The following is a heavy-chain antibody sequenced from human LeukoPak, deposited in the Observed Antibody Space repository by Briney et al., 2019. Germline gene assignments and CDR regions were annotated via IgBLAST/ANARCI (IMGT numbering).Heavy chain of an antibody. CDR2: IYYSGST. CDR1: GGSSSSNY. J-gene: IGHJ6*03. V-gene: IGHV4-59*12. Sequence: SETLSLTCTVSGGSSSSNYWSSVRQPPGKRLEWIGDIYYSGSTNYNPSLKSRVTISVDTSKHQSCPKLSSVTAAATAVYYSARDIAQYFPSYYYSMDVWGKGTTVTISS. D-gene: IGHD6-13*01. CDR3: ARDIAQYFPSYYYSMDV.